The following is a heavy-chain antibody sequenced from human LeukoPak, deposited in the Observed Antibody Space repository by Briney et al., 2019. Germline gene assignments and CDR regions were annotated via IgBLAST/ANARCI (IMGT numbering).Heavy chain of an antibody. CDR3: ARRSTAPIAGTGVNWFDP. CDR1: GGSISTSSYY. V-gene: IGHV4-39*01. Sequence: SETLSLTCTVSGGSISTSSYYSGWIRQPPGKGLEWIGSIYYSGSTYYNPSLKSRVTISVDTSKNQFSLKLSSVTAADTAVYYCARRSTAPIAGTGVNWFDPWGQGTLVTVSS. D-gene: IGHD6-13*01. J-gene: IGHJ5*02. CDR2: IYYSGST.